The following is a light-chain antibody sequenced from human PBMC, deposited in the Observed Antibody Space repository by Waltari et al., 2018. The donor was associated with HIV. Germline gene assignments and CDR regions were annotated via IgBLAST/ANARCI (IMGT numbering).Light chain of an antibody. CDR2: YTS. V-gene: IGKV1-39*01. J-gene: IGKJ2*01. CDR1: QIISRY. CDR3: QQSYTAPYI. Sequence: DIQMTQSPSSLSASVGDRVTIARRASQIISRYLNWYQQKPGKAPNLLIYYTSNLQSGVPPRFSGSGSGTEFIFTISSLQPEDFATYYCQQSYTAPYIFGQGTKLEIK.